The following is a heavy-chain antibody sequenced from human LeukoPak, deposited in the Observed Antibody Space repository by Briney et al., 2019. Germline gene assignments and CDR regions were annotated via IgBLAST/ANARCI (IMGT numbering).Heavy chain of an antibody. D-gene: IGHD6-13*01. J-gene: IGHJ5*02. CDR3: ARHGGSNWYVNWFDP. CDR2: IYHSGST. V-gene: IGHV4-39*01. CDR1: GGAISSGSYY. Sequence: PSETLSLTCTVSGGAISSGSYYWGWIRQPPGKGLEWIGSIYHSGSTYYNPSLKSRVTISVDTSKNQFSLKLTSVTAADTAVYYCARHGGSNWYVNWFDPWGQGILVTVSP.